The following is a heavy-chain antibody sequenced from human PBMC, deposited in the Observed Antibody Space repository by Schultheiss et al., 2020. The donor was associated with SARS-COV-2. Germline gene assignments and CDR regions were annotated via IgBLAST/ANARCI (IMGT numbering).Heavy chain of an antibody. CDR1: GFTFSSYG. V-gene: IGHV3-NL1*01. Sequence: GESLKISCAASGFTFSSYGMHWVRQAPGKGLEWVSVIYSCGSTYYADSVKGRFTISRDNSKNTLYLQMNSLRAEDTAVYYCAKGVRRGRGPLDWFDPWGQGTLVTVSS. CDR2: IYSCGST. CDR3: AKGVRRGRGPLDWFDP. J-gene: IGHJ5*02. D-gene: IGHD1-26*01.